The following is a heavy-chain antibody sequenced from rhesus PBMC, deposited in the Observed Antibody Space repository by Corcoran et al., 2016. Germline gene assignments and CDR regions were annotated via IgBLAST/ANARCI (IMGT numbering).Heavy chain of an antibody. V-gene: IGHV4-122*02. CDR3: ARGGVGATR. D-gene: IGHD1-44*02. J-gene: IGHJ4*01. CDR1: GGSISSGYYY. CDR2: LTYRGSN. Sequence: QVQLQESGPGLVKPSETLSLTCAVSGGSISSGYYYWSWIRQPPGKGLEWIGNLTYRGSNRYNRALKSRVTSARDTSKNQCSLKRSSVTAADTAVYYGARGGVGATRWGQGVLVTVSS.